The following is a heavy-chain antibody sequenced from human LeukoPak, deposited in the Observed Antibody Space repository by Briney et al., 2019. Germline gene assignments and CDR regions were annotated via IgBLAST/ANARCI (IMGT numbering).Heavy chain of an antibody. CDR1: GGTFTIYA. CDR3: ATVPEGVPDAFDI. J-gene: IGHJ3*02. D-gene: IGHD3-16*01. Sequence: SVKLSCKASGGTFTIYAISWVRQAPGQGLEWMGGIIPIFGTANYAQKFQGRVTITTDESTSTAYMELSSLRSEDTAVYYCATVPEGVPDAFDIWGQGTMVTVSS. V-gene: IGHV1-69*05. CDR2: IIPIFGTA.